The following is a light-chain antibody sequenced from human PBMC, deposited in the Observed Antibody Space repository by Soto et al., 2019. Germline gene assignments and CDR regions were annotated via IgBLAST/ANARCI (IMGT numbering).Light chain of an antibody. CDR2: DVS. Sequence: QSALTQPRSVSGSPGQSVTISCTGTTNDVGTYTYVSWYQQHPGRAPKLIIDDVSKRPAGVPDRFSGSKSGNTASLTISGRQAEDEADYYCCSYAGSYSYVFGTETKLTVL. V-gene: IGLV2-11*01. CDR1: TNDVGTYTY. CDR3: CSYAGSYSYV. J-gene: IGLJ1*01.